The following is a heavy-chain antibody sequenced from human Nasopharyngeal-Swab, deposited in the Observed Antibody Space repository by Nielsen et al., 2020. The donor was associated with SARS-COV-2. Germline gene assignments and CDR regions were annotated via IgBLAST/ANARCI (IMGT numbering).Heavy chain of an antibody. CDR2: ISACNGNT. CDR3: AGGGWTTGFDY. J-gene: IGHJ4*02. CDR1: GYTFTSYG. Sequence: ASVKVSCKASGYTFTSYGISWVRQAPRQGLAWMGWISACNGNTNYAQKLQGRVTMTTDTSTSTAYMELRSLGSDDTAVYYRAGGGWTTGFDYWGQGTLVTVSS. D-gene: IGHD4-11*01. V-gene: IGHV1-18*01.